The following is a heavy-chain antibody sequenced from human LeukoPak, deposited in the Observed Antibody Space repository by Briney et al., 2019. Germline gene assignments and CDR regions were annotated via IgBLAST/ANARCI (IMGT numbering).Heavy chain of an antibody. V-gene: IGHV3-23*01. CDR2: ISGSGGST. D-gene: IGHD6-19*01. Sequence: GGSLRLSCAASGFTFSSDAMSWVRQAPGKGLEWVSAISGSGGSTYYADSVKGRFTISRDNSRNTLYLQMNSLRAEDTAVYYCAKVWQWLVRGAFDIWGQGTMVTISS. CDR3: AKVWQWLVRGAFDI. J-gene: IGHJ3*02. CDR1: GFTFSSDA.